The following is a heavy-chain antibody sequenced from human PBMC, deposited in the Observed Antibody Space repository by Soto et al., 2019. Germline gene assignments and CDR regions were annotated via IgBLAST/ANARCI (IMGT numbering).Heavy chain of an antibody. V-gene: IGHV4-39*01. CDR3: ARQSSGYTYGGGFDY. CDR1: CDSISSDSYY. D-gene: IGHD5-18*01. Sequence: LSLTCTVSCDSISSDSYYWGWIRQPPGKGLECIGSVYYSGRTYYNPSLESRVTISVDTSKSQFSLNLRSVTAADTAVYYCARQSSGYTYGGGFDYWGQGTLVTVSS. J-gene: IGHJ4*02. CDR2: VYYSGRT.